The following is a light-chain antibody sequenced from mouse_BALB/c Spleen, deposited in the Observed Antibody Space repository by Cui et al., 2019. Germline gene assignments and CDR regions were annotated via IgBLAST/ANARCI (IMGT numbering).Light chain of an antibody. J-gene: IGKJ5*01. CDR1: GNSHNY. Sequence: DIPMTPCLGSLSASVGETVTITCRTSGNSHNYLAWYQQKQGKSPKLLVYNAKTIADGVPSRFSGSGSGTQYSLKINSLQPEDFGSYYCQQVWSTPLTFGAGTKLELK. CDR2: NAK. V-gene: IGKV12-41*01. CDR3: QQVWSTPLT.